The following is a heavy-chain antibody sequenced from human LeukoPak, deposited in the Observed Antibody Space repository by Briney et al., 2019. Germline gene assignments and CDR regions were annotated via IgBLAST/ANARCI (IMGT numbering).Heavy chain of an antibody. CDR1: GFIFSNYH. V-gene: IGHV3-21*05. CDR2: ISSRGGAI. Sequence: GGSLRLSCAASGFIFSNYHMNWVRQAPGKGLEWLSYISSRGGAIYYADSVKGRFTISRDNAKNSLYLQMNSLRADDTAVYYCARDRIAVAGTGSEYGMDVWGQGTTVTVSS. D-gene: IGHD6-19*01. CDR3: ARDRIAVAGTGSEYGMDV. J-gene: IGHJ6*02.